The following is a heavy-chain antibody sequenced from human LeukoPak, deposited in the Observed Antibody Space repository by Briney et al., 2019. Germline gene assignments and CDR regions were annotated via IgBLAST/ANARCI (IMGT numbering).Heavy chain of an antibody. CDR2: IRYDGSNK. CDR3: AKMGSSSVYNWFDP. Sequence: PGGSLRLSCAASGFTFSSYGMHWVRQAPAKGLEWVAFIRYDGSNKYYADSVKGRFTFSRDDSKNTLYLQMNSLRAEDTAVYYCAKMGSSSVYNWFDPWGQGTLVTVSS. D-gene: IGHD6-6*01. J-gene: IGHJ5*02. V-gene: IGHV3-30*02. CDR1: GFTFSSYG.